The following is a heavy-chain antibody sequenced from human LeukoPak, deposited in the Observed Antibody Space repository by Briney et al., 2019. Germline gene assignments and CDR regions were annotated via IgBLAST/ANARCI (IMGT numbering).Heavy chain of an antibody. J-gene: IGHJ6*02. Sequence: GVSLKISCKGSGYSFTSYWIGGVRQLAGKGLEWMGIIYPGDSDTRYSPSFQGQVTISADKSISTAYLQWSSLKASDTAMYYCARQSIRVAGTFFYYYGMDVWGQGTTVTVSS. CDR2: IYPGDSDT. D-gene: IGHD6-19*01. V-gene: IGHV5-51*01. CDR3: ARQSIRVAGTFFYYYGMDV. CDR1: GYSFTSYW.